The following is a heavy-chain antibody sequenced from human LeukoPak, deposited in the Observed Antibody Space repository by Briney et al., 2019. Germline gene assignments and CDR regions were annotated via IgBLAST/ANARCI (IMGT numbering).Heavy chain of an antibody. CDR1: GFAFSSYS. Sequence: GGSLRLSCAASGFAFSSYSMNWVRQAPGKGLEWVSSISSGSTYIYYADSVRGRFTISRENAKNSLYLQMSSLRAEDTAVYYCARDYYDSSGYWDYWGQGNLVTVSS. CDR3: ARDYYDSSGYWDY. V-gene: IGHV3-21*01. CDR2: ISSGSTYI. D-gene: IGHD3-22*01. J-gene: IGHJ4*02.